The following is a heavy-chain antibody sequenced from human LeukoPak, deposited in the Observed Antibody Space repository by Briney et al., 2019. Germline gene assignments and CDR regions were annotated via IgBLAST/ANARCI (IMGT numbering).Heavy chain of an antibody. Sequence: SVKVSCKASGGTLSSYTISWVRQAPGQGLEWMGRIIPILGIANYAQKFQGRVTITADKSTSTAYMEPSSLRSEDTAVYYCAREGSGNPLDYWGQGTLVTVSS. CDR2: IIPILGIA. CDR3: AREGSGNPLDY. D-gene: IGHD4-23*01. V-gene: IGHV1-69*04. J-gene: IGHJ4*02. CDR1: GGTLSSYT.